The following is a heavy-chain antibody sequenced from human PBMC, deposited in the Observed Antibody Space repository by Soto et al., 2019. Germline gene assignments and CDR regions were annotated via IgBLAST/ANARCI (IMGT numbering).Heavy chain of an antibody. D-gene: IGHD2-2*01. CDR3: AKEKISTSGCNWFDP. Sequence: ELPLLESGGGLVQPGGSLRLSCAASGFIFSSYAMSWVRQAPGKGLEWVSAISGSGGSTYYADSVKGRFTISRDNSKNTLYLQMNSQRAEDTAVYYCAKEKISTSGCNWFDPWGQGTLVTVSS. CDR1: GFIFSSYA. CDR2: ISGSGGST. J-gene: IGHJ5*02. V-gene: IGHV3-23*01.